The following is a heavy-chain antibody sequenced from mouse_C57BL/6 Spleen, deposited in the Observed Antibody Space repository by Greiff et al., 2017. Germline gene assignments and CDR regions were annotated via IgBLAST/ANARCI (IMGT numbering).Heavy chain of an antibody. V-gene: IGHV1-15*01. CDR1: GYTFTDYE. D-gene: IGHD4-1*01. Sequence: QVQLQQSGAELVRPGASVTLSCKASGYTFTDYEMHWVKQTPVHGLEWIGAIDPETGGTAYNQKFKGKAILTADKSSSTAYMELRSLTSEDSAVYYCTRGDWEGDRYFDVWGTGTTVTVSS. CDR3: TRGDWEGDRYFDV. CDR2: IDPETGGT. J-gene: IGHJ1*03.